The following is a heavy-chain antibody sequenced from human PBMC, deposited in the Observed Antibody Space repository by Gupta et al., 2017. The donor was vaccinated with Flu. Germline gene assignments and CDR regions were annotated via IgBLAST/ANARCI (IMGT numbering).Heavy chain of an antibody. J-gene: IGHJ6*03. CDR2: MNPNSGNT. CDR3: ARGPLFSPVYYYYMDV. CDR1: GYTFTSYD. V-gene: IGHV1-8*01. D-gene: IGHD2-21*01. Sequence: QVQLVQSGAEVKKPGASVKVSCKASGYTFTSYDINWVRQATGQGLEWMGWMNPNSGNTGYAQKFQGRVTMTRNTSISTAYMELSSLRSEDTAVYYCARGPLFSPVYYYYMDVWGKGTTVTVSS.